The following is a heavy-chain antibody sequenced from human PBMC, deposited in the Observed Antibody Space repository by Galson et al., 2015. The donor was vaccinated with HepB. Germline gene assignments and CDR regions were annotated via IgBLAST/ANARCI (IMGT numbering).Heavy chain of an antibody. CDR1: GFSLSTSGMC. D-gene: IGHD6-6*01. V-gene: IGHV2-70*01. CDR2: IGWDDDK. CDR3: ARIDASSSSGPNDAFDI. Sequence: PALVKPTQTLTLTCTFSGFSLSTSGMCVSWIRQPPGKALEWLALIGWDDDKYYSTSLKTRLTISKDTSKNQVVLTMTNMYPVDTATYYCARIDASSSSGPNDAFDIWGQGTMVTVSS. J-gene: IGHJ3*02.